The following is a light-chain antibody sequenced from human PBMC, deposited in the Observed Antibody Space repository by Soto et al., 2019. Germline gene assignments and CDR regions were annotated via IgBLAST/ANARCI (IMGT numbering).Light chain of an antibody. CDR3: CSYAGSSTFV. V-gene: IGLV2-23*02. CDR1: SSDIGSYNL. Sequence: QSALTQPASVSGSAGQSITISCTGTSSDIGSYNLVSWYQQHPGKAPKLMIYDDNQRPSGLSNRFSGSKSDNTASLTISGLQAEDEADYYCCSYAGSSTFVFGGGTKLTVL. J-gene: IGLJ2*01. CDR2: DDN.